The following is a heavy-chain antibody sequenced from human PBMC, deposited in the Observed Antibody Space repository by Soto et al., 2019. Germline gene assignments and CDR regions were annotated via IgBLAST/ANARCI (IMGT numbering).Heavy chain of an antibody. Sequence: SETLSLTCAVYGGSFSGYYWSWIRQPPGKGLEWIGEINHSGSTNYNPSLKSRVTISVDTSKNQSSLKLSSVTAAHTAVYYCARGGGGIAAAGSPHKYYYYYGMDVWGQGTTVTVSS. D-gene: IGHD6-13*01. CDR1: GGSFSGYY. CDR2: INHSGST. CDR3: ARGGGGIAAAGSPHKYYYYYGMDV. J-gene: IGHJ6*02. V-gene: IGHV4-34*01.